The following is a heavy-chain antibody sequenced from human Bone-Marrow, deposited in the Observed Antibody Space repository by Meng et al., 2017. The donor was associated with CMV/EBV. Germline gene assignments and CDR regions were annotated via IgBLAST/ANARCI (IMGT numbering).Heavy chain of an antibody. CDR3: ARRPANWNRGMDV. J-gene: IGHJ6*01. Sequence: GGSLRLSCAASGFPFSTYAMHWVRQAPGKGLEWVAVISYDGNNKYYADSVKGRFTISRDSSKNTLYLQMNSLRAEDTAMYYCARRPANWNRGMDVWGQGTTVTGSS. V-gene: IGHV3-30-3*01. CDR2: ISYDGNNK. D-gene: IGHD1/OR15-1a*01. CDR1: GFPFSTYA.